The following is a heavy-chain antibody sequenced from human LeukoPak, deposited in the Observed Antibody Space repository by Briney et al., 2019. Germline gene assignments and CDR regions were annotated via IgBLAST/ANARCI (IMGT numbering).Heavy chain of an antibody. V-gene: IGHV4-39*07. CDR3: AREVHGYCSGGSCYRVYYYYMDV. J-gene: IGHJ6*03. D-gene: IGHD2-15*01. Sequence: SETLSLTCTVSGGSISSSTYYWGWIRQPPGKGLEWIGSIYYSGSTYYNPSLKSRVTISVDTSKNQFSLKLSSVTAADTAVYYCAREVHGYCSGGSCYRVYYYYMDVWGKGTTVTVSS. CDR1: GGSISSSTYY. CDR2: IYYSGST.